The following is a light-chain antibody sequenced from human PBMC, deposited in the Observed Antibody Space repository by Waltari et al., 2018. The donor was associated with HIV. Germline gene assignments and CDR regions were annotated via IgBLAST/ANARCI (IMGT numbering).Light chain of an antibody. CDR2: EDI. CDR1: TLPKKY. CDR3: YSTESSGTHRV. J-gene: IGLJ3*02. V-gene: IGLV3-10*01. Sequence: SYELTQPPSVSVSPGQTARITCSGDTLPKKYAHWYQPKSGQAPVLVIYEDIKRPSGLPERFSGSSLGTVAILTISGAQVEDEADYYCYSTESSGTHRVFGGGTKLTVL.